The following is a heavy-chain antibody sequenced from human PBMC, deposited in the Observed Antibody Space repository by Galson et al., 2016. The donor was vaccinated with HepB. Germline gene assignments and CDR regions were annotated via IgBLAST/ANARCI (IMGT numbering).Heavy chain of an antibody. D-gene: IGHD1-14*01. V-gene: IGHV1-69*13. Sequence: SVKVSCKASGGSFSTYSFSWVRQAPGQGLEWMGGIIPIFGSANYAQKSQGRVTITADESTSTAYMELSSLISEDTAIYYCARGQGADPKNHYYFDYWGQGTLVTVSS. CDR3: ARGQGADPKNHYYFDY. J-gene: IGHJ4*02. CDR1: GGSFSTYS. CDR2: IIPIFGSA.